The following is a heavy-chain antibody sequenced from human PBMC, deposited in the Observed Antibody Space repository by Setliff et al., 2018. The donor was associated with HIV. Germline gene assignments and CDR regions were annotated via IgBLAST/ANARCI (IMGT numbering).Heavy chain of an antibody. J-gene: IGHJ4*02. D-gene: IGHD2-2*02. Sequence: GASVKVSCKASGYSFTTSGVSWVRQAPGQGLEWMGWINIRSGNTNYAQKFQGRVTMTTDTSTNTAYMELRSLRADDTAVYFCVRDLYDYWGQGTLVTVSS. CDR3: VRDLYDY. CDR2: INIRSGNT. CDR1: GYSFTTSG. V-gene: IGHV1-18*01.